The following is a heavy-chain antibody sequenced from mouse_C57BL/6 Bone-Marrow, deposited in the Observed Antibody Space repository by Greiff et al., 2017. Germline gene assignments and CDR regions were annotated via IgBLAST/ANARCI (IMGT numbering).Heavy chain of an antibody. V-gene: IGHV2-6*03. Sequence: VKLMESGPGLVAPSQSLSITCTVSGFSLTSYGVHWVRQPPGKGLEWLVVIWSDGSTTYNSALKSRLSISKDNSKSQVFLKMNSLQTDDTAMYYCASDYDGNYAMDYWGQGTSVTVSS. CDR2: IWSDGST. D-gene: IGHD2-4*01. CDR1: GFSLTSYG. CDR3: ASDYDGNYAMDY. J-gene: IGHJ4*01.